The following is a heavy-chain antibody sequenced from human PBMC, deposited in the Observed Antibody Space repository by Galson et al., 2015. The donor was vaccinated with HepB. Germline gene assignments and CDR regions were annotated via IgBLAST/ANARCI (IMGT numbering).Heavy chain of an antibody. CDR1: GFTFSSYS. J-gene: IGHJ3*02. D-gene: IGHD2-15*01. CDR2: ISSSSSYI. V-gene: IGHV3-21*01. CDR3: EGYCSGGSCIDAFDI. Sequence: SLRLSCAASGFTFSSYSMNWVRQAPGKGLEWVSSISSSSSYIYYADSVKGRFTISRDNAKNSLYLQMNSLRAEDTAVYYCEGYCSGGSCIDAFDIWGQGTMVTVSS.